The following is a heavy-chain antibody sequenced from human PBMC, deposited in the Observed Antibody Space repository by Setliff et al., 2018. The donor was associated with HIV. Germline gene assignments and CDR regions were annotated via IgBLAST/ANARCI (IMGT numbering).Heavy chain of an antibody. CDR3: ASSWSRVPYYGLDV. CDR1: GHTFTSYD. D-gene: IGHD6-13*01. V-gene: IGHV1-8*01. CDR2: MNPNSGNT. J-gene: IGHJ6*02. Sequence: ASVQVSCKASGHTFTSYDINWVRQATGRGLEWMGWMNPNSGNTGYAQKFQGRVTMTRNTSISTAYMELSSLRSEDSAVYYCASSWSRVPYYGLDVWGQGTTVTVSS.